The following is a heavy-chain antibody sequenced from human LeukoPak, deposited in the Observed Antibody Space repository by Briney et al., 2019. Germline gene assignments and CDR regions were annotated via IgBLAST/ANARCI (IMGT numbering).Heavy chain of an antibody. CDR3: ARGGPGPLDY. CDR2: INHSGST. V-gene: IGHV4-34*01. CDR1: GGSFSGYY. J-gene: IGHJ4*02. Sequence: SETLSLTCAVYGGSFSGYYWSWIRQPPGKGLEWIGEINHSGSTYYNPSLKSRVTISVDRSKNQFSLKLSSVTAADTAVYYCARGGPGPLDYWGQGTLVTVSS.